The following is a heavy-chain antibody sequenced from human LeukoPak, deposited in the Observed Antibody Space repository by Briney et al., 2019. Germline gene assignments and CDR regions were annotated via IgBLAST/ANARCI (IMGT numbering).Heavy chain of an antibody. CDR3: ARINLYYYDSSGYLNDDY. Sequence: GASVKVSCKASGYTFTSYDINWVRQATGQGLEWMGWMNPNSGNTGYAQKFQGRVTITRNTSISTAYMELSSLRSEDTAVYYCARINLYYYDSSGYLNDDYWGQGTLVTVSS. J-gene: IGHJ4*02. V-gene: IGHV1-8*03. CDR2: MNPNSGNT. D-gene: IGHD3-22*01. CDR1: GYTFTSYD.